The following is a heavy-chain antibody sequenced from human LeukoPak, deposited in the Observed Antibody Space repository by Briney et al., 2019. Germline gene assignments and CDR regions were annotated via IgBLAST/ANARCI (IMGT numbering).Heavy chain of an antibody. Sequence: GSSVNVSCKASVDTFSNYAINWVRQAPGQGLEWMGRIIPLFGTTNYAPTFQGRVTITAETSPSTAYMDLNSLKSGATATYYCAGSGAFGYHCKSCLDLWGQGNLVTVSA. D-gene: IGHD1-26*01. CDR1: VDTFSNYA. CDR3: AGSGAFGYHCKSCLDL. J-gene: IGHJ5*02. V-gene: IGHV1-69*06. CDR2: IIPLFGTT.